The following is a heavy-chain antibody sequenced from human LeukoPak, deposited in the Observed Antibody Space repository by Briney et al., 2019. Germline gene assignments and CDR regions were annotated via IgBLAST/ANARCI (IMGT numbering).Heavy chain of an antibody. CDR1: GGSISSSSYY. CDR3: ARVLRGGTYYFDY. J-gene: IGHJ4*02. V-gene: IGHV4-39*01. CDR2: IFYSGTT. Sequence: SETLSLTCTVSGGSISSSSYYWGWIRQPPGKGLEWIGNIFYSGTTYYNPSLKSRVTISVDTSKTQFSLKMRSVTAADPAVYYCARVLRGGTYYFDYWGQGTLVTVSS. D-gene: IGHD1-26*01.